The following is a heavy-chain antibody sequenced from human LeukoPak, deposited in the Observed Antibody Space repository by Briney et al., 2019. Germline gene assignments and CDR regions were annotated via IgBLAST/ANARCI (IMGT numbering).Heavy chain of an antibody. CDR2: IIPIFGTA. CDR1: GGIFSSYP. Sequence: GASVKVSCMGSGGIFSSYPIRWVRQAPGQGLEGMGGIIPIFGTANYAQKFKGRVTITADESTSTAYMELSSLRSEDTAVYYCARRAVAGTAVGDYWGQGTLVAVSS. V-gene: IGHV1-69*01. CDR3: ARRAVAGTAVGDY. D-gene: IGHD6-19*01. J-gene: IGHJ4*02.